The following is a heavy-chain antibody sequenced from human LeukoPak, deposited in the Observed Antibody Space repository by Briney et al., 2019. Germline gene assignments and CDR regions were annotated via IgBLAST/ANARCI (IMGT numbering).Heavy chain of an antibody. CDR2: IIPIFGTA. J-gene: IGHJ4*02. Sequence: ASVKVSCKASGGTFSSYAISWVRQAPGQGLEWMGGIIPIFGTANYAQKFQGRVTITADESTSTAYMELSSLRSEDTAVYYCARKNYYYDSSGYYSCYFDYWGQGTLVTVSS. CDR1: GGTFSSYA. V-gene: IGHV1-69*13. CDR3: ARKNYYYDSSGYYSCYFDY. D-gene: IGHD3-22*01.